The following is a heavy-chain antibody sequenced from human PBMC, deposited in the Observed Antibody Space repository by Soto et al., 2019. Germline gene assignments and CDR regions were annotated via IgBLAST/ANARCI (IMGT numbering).Heavy chain of an antibody. CDR3: ARDNELAVNWFDP. V-gene: IGHV1-18*01. Sequence: ASVKVSCKASGYTFTSYGISWARQAPGQGLEWMGWISAYNGNTNYAQKLQGRVTMTTDTSTSTAYMELRSLRSDDTAVYYCARDNELAVNWFDPWAQGTLVTVSS. J-gene: IGHJ5*02. CDR2: ISAYNGNT. D-gene: IGHD6-13*01. CDR1: GYTFTSYG.